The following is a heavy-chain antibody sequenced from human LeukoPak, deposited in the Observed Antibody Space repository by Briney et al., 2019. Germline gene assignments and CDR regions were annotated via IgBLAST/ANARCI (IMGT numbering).Heavy chain of an antibody. Sequence: GGSLRLSCAASGFTFSSHSMSWVRQAPGKGLVWVSRINSDGSSTSYADSVKGRFTISRDNAKNTLYLQMNSLRAEDTAVYYCARASGYSGYDWTPPYNWFDPWGQGTLVTVSS. J-gene: IGHJ5*02. CDR1: GFTFSSHS. CDR3: ARASGYSGYDWTPPYNWFDP. V-gene: IGHV3-74*01. D-gene: IGHD5-12*01. CDR2: INSDGSST.